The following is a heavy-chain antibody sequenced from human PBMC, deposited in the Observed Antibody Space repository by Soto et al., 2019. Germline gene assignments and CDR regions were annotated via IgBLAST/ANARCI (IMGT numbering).Heavy chain of an antibody. CDR1: GGSFTGYY. Sequence: QVQLQQWGAGLLKPSETLSLTCAVHGGSFTGYYWSWIRQPPGKGLEWIGEVNHSGSTKYNPSLESRVTISVDTSKKQFSLRLTSVTVADTAVYYCARGESVVVPATPPRYYSYYMDVWGVGTTVAVSS. J-gene: IGHJ6*03. D-gene: IGHD2-2*01. V-gene: IGHV4-34*01. CDR3: ARGESVVVPATPPRYYSYYMDV. CDR2: VNHSGST.